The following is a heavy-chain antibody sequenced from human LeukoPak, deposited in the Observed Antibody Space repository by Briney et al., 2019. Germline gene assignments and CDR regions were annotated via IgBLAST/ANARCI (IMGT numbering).Heavy chain of an antibody. Sequence: GGSLRLSCAASGFTFSSYSMNWVRQAPGKGLEWVSYISSSSSTIYYADSVKGRFTISRDNAKNSLYLQMNSLRAEDTAVYYCARDFRGYYDAFDIWGQGTMVTVSS. V-gene: IGHV3-48*01. CDR2: ISSSSSTI. CDR3: ARDFRGYYDAFDI. CDR1: GFTFSSYS. J-gene: IGHJ3*02. D-gene: IGHD3-22*01.